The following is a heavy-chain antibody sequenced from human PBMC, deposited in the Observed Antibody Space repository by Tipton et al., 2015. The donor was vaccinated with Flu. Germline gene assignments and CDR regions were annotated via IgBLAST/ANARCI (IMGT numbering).Heavy chain of an antibody. CDR1: GYTFTTSY. Sequence: QVQLVQSGAEVKKPGASVKVSCKTFGYTFTTSYMHWVRQTPGQGLEWMGWINPSGGGTNYAQKFQGRVTMTRDTSISTAYMELSSLRSDDTAVYYCAKDRFYPWGQGTLVTVSS. J-gene: IGHJ5*02. D-gene: IGHD2/OR15-2a*01. V-gene: IGHV1-2*02. CDR3: AKDRFYP. CDR2: INPSGGGT.